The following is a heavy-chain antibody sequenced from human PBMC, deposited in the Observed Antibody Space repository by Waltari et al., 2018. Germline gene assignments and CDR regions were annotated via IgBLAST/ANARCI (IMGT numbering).Heavy chain of an antibody. CDR2: ISNSGADT. Sequence: QLLESGGGLVQPAGSLRLLCADSGLTFRMFAMSWVRQAPGKGLEWVSGISNSGADTYYTDSVEGRFTISRDNSKKTLYLQMNTLRVEDTAVYYCAKDHGIAYWGQGTLVTVSS. J-gene: IGHJ4*02. CDR3: AKDHGIAY. D-gene: IGHD2-21*01. CDR1: GLTFRMFA. V-gene: IGHV3-23*01.